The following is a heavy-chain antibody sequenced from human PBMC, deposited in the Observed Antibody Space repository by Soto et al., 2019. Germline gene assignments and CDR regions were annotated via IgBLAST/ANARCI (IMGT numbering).Heavy chain of an antibody. J-gene: IGHJ4*02. D-gene: IGHD4-17*01. CDR2: INPSGGST. CDR1: GYTFTSYY. V-gene: IGHV1-46*01. CDR3: ARATTVTTIDY. Sequence: QVQLVQSGAEVKKPGASVKVSCKASGYTFTSYYMHWVRQAPGQGLEWMGIINPSGGSTSYAQKFQGRGTMTRDTSTSTVYMELSSLRSEDTAVYYCARATTVTTIDYWGQGTLVTVSS.